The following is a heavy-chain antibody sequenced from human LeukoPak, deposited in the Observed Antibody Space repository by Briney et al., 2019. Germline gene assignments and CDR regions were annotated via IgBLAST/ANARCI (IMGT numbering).Heavy chain of an antibody. CDR2: IYSGGTT. V-gene: IGHV3-53*01. CDR3: AAYSGSSPGGDY. CDR1: GFTVSSNY. Sequence: GGSLRLSCAASGFTVSSNYMSWVRQAPGKGLEWVSVIYSGGTTNYADSVKGRFTISRVNSKNTLYLQMNSLRAEDTAVYYCAAYSGSSPGGDYWGQGTLVTVSS. D-gene: IGHD1-26*01. J-gene: IGHJ4*02.